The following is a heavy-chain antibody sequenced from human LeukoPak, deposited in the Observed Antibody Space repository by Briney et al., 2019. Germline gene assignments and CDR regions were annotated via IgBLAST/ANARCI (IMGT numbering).Heavy chain of an antibody. D-gene: IGHD1-26*01. CDR2: ISRDDDK. V-gene: IGHV2-5*02. J-gene: IGHJ4*02. Sequence: SGPTLVNPTQTLTLTCTFPGLSLSNTAVAVGWIRQPPGKALEWLAFISRDDDKRYSPFLRSRLTISKDTSENQVVLIMTNMDPMDTATYYCAHRPASGSYSHFDYWGQGTLVNVSS. CDR1: GLSLSNTAVA. CDR3: AHRPASGSYSHFDY.